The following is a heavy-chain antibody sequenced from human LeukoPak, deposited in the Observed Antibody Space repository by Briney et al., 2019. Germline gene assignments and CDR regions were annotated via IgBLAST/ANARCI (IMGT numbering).Heavy chain of an antibody. D-gene: IGHD6-13*01. V-gene: IGHV3-23*01. Sequence: PGGSLRLSCAASGFTFSSYAMSWVRQAPGKGLEWVSAISGSGGSTYYADSVKGRFTISRDNSRDTLYLQMSSLRAEDTAVYYCSTSPSFGSSWYQFNYWGQGTLVTVSS. CDR1: GFTFSSYA. CDR3: STSPSFGSSWYQFNY. CDR2: ISGSGGST. J-gene: IGHJ4*02.